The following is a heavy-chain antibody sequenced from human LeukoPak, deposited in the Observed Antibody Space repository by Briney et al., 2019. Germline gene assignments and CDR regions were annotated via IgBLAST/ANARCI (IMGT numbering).Heavy chain of an antibody. J-gene: IGHJ4*02. CDR1: GGSISSSSYY. V-gene: IGHV4-39*07. Sequence: SETLSLTCTVSGGSISSSSYYWGWIHQPPGKGLEWIGSIYYSGSTYYNPSLKSRVTLSVDTSKNQFSLKLSSVTAADTAVYYCARSVPLPPKLYCDYGGQGNLVTVSS. D-gene: IGHD5-24*01. CDR2: IYYSGST. CDR3: ARSVPLPPKLYCDY.